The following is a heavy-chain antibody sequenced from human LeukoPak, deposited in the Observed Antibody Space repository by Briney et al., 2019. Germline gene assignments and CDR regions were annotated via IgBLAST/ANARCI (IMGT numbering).Heavy chain of an antibody. D-gene: IGHD6-19*01. CDR2: IYYSGST. J-gene: IGHJ6*03. V-gene: IGHV4-59*01. CDR3: ARTPGSAYYPYYYMDV. CDR1: GGPISTYY. Sequence: SETLSLTCTVSGGPISTYYWSWVRQPPGKGLEWIGYIYYSGSTNYNPSLKSRVTISVDTSKNQFSLNLNSVTAADTAEYFCARTPGSAYYPYYYMDVWGKGTTVTVSS.